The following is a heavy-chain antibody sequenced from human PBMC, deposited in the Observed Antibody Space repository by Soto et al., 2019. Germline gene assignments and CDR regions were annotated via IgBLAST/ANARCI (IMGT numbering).Heavy chain of an antibody. CDR2: ISAYNGNT. Sequence: SSVKVSCKASGYTFTSYGISWVRQAPGQGLEWMGWISAYNGNTNYAQKLQGRVTMTTDTSTSTAYMELRSLRSDDTAVYYCARDRIAAAGTAHGVYYYYYGMDVWGQGTTVTVSS. J-gene: IGHJ6*02. V-gene: IGHV1-18*01. D-gene: IGHD6-13*01. CDR1: GYTFTSYG. CDR3: ARDRIAAAGTAHGVYYYYYGMDV.